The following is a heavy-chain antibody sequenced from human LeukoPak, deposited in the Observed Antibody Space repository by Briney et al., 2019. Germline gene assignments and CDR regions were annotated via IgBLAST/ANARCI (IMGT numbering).Heavy chain of an antibody. Sequence: SETLSLTCTVSGGSISSSSYYWGWIRQPPGKGLEWIGSIYYSGSTYYNPSLKSRVTISVATSKNQFSLKLSAVTAADTAVYYCARPGHYYDSSGYAVTFDIWGQGTMVTVSS. CDR2: IYYSGST. CDR3: ARPGHYYDSSGYAVTFDI. J-gene: IGHJ3*02. CDR1: GGSISSSSYY. V-gene: IGHV4-39*01. D-gene: IGHD3-22*01.